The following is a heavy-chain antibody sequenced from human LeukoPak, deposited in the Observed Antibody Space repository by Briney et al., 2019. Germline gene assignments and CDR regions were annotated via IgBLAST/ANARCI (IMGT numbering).Heavy chain of an antibody. Sequence: SVKVSCKASGGTFSSYAISWVRQAPGQGLEWMGGIIPIFGTANYAQKFQGRVTITADESTSTGYMELSSLRSEDTAVYYCARDFEYSSSSAAPTMDVWGKGTTVTVSS. CDR1: GGTFSSYA. J-gene: IGHJ6*03. D-gene: IGHD6-6*01. CDR3: ARDFEYSSSSAAPTMDV. V-gene: IGHV1-69*13. CDR2: IIPIFGTA.